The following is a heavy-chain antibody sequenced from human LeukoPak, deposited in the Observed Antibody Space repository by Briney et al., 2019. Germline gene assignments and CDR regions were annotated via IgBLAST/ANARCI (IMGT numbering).Heavy chain of an antibody. V-gene: IGHV3-30*18. CDR2: ISYDGSNK. CDR1: GGTFSSYG. D-gene: IGHD3-10*01. J-gene: IGHJ4*02. CDR3: AKDLDGSGSCPDY. Sequence: SCKASGGTFSSYGMHWVRQAPGKGLEWVAVISYDGSNKYYADSVKGRFTISRDNSKNTLYLQMNSLRAEDTAVYYCAKDLDGSGSCPDYWGQGTLVTVSS.